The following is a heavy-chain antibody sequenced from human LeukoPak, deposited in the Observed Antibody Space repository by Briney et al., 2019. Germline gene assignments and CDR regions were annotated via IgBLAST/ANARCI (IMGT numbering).Heavy chain of an antibody. J-gene: IGHJ4*02. CDR2: ISYDGSNK. CDR1: GFTVSSNY. CDR3: ARDREWELN. D-gene: IGHD1-26*01. Sequence: GGSLRLSCAASGFTVSSNYMSWVRQAPGKGLEWVAVISYDGSNKYYADSVKGRFTISRDNSKNTLYLQMNSLRAEDTAVYYCARDREWELNWGQGTLVTVSS. V-gene: IGHV3-30-3*01.